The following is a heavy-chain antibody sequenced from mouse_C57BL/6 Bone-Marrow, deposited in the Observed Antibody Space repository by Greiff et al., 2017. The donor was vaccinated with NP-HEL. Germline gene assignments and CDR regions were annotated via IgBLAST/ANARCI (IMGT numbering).Heavy chain of an antibody. CDR1: GYSFTGYY. V-gene: IGHV1-42*01. CDR3: ARHYQDWFAY. D-gene: IGHD1-1*02. Sequence: VHVKQSGPELVKPGASVKISCKASGYSFTGYYMNWVKQSPEKSLEWIGEINPSTGGTTYNQKFKAKATLTVDKSSSTAYMQLKSLTSEDSAVYYCARHYQDWFAYWGQGTLVTVSA. J-gene: IGHJ3*01. CDR2: INPSTGGT.